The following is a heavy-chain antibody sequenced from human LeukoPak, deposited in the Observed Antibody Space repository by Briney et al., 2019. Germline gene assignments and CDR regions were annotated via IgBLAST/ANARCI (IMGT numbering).Heavy chain of an antibody. Sequence: SETLSLTXTVSGGSISSYYWSWIRQPPGKGLEWIGYIYYSGSTNYNPSLKSRVTISVDTSKNQFSLKLSSVTAADTAVYYCARALSGYSGYDYAYWGQGTLVTVSS. V-gene: IGHV4-59*01. CDR3: ARALSGYSGYDYAY. J-gene: IGHJ4*02. CDR1: GGSISSYY. D-gene: IGHD5-12*01. CDR2: IYYSGST.